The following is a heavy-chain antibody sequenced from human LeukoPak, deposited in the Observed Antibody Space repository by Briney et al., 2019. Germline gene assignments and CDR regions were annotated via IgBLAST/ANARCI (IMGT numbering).Heavy chain of an antibody. Sequence: PGGSLRLSCAASGFTFSSYAMHWVRQAPGKGLEWEAVISYDGSNKYYADSVKGRFTISRDNSKNTLYLQMNSLRAEDTAVYYCARLAMYSSSWHYDYWGQGTLVTVSS. J-gene: IGHJ4*02. V-gene: IGHV3-30-3*01. CDR1: GFTFSSYA. CDR2: ISYDGSNK. D-gene: IGHD6-13*01. CDR3: ARLAMYSSSWHYDY.